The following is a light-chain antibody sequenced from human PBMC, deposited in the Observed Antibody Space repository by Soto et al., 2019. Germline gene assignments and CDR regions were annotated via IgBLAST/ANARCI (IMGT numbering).Light chain of an antibody. CDR3: QQYNTWLWT. CDR2: GAS. Sequence: EVVMTQSPATLSVSPGERATLSCRASQSVNANLAWYQQKPGQAPRLLIHGASNRATGIPARFSGSGFGTEFMLTISSRQSEDVAVYYCQQYNTWLWTFGQGTKVEI. J-gene: IGKJ1*01. CDR1: QSVNAN. V-gene: IGKV3-15*01.